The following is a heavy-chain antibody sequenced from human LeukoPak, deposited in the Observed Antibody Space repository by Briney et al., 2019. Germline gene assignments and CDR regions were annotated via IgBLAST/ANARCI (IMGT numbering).Heavy chain of an antibody. D-gene: IGHD1-1*01. CDR3: ARYEVWNPEENYYYYYMDV. CDR2: IYYTGST. V-gene: IGHV4-59*11. CDR1: GGSIGSHY. J-gene: IGHJ6*03. Sequence: SETLSLTCSVSGGSIGSHYWSWIRQPPGKGLEYIGYIYYTGSTNYNPSLKSRVTMSIDTSKNQFSLELSSVTAADTAVYYCARYEVWNPEENYYYYYMDVWGKGTTVTVSS.